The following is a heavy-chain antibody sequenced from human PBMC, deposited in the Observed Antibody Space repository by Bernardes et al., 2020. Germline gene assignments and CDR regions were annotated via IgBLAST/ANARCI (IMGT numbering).Heavy chain of an antibody. V-gene: IGHV3-23*01. D-gene: IGHD2-21*01. CDR2: ISGSGGST. J-gene: IGHJ4*02. CDR3: TNIRDLAFDY. Sequence: GGSLRLSCAASGFIFSSYAMSWVRQAPGKGLEWVSVISGSGGSTYYADSVKGRFTISRDNSKNTLYLQMNSLRAEDTAVYYCTNIRDLAFDYWGQGSLVTVSS. CDR1: GFIFSSYA.